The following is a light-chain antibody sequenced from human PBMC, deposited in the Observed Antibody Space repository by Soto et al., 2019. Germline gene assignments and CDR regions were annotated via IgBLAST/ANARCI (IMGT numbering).Light chain of an antibody. Sequence: QSALTQPASVSGSPGQSITISCTGTSSDVGGYNYVSWYQQHPGKAPKLMIYDVSNRPSGVSNRFSGSKSGNTASLTISGRQAEDEADYYCSSYTSSSTLCVFGTGTKVTVL. CDR3: SSYTSSSTLCV. CDR1: SSDVGGYNY. J-gene: IGLJ1*01. V-gene: IGLV2-14*01. CDR2: DVS.